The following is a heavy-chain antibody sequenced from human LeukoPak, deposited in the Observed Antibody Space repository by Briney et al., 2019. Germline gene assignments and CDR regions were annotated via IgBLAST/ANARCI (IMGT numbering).Heavy chain of an antibody. J-gene: IGHJ4*02. Sequence: SVKVSCEASGGTFSSYAISWVRQAPGQGLEWMGRIIPILGIANYAQKFQGRVTITADKSTSTAYMELSSLRSEDTAVYYCARERDLGYCSSTSCYVLDYWGQGTLVTVSS. CDR1: GGTFSSYA. D-gene: IGHD2-2*01. CDR3: ARERDLGYCSSTSCYVLDY. V-gene: IGHV1-69*04. CDR2: IIPILGIA.